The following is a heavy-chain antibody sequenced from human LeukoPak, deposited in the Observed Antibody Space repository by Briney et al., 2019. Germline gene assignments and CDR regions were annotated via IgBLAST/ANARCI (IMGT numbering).Heavy chain of an antibody. J-gene: IGHJ4*02. D-gene: IGHD3-3*01. CDR2: ISGSGGST. CDR3: AKELKDYDFWSGYFNPLDY. CDR1: GFAFSSYA. Sequence: GGSLRLSWAASGFAFSSYAMSWVRQAPGRGLEWVSAISGSGGSTYYADSVKGRFTISRDNSKNTLYLQMNSLRAEDTAVYYCAKELKDYDFWSGYFNPLDYWGQGTLVTVSS. V-gene: IGHV3-23*01.